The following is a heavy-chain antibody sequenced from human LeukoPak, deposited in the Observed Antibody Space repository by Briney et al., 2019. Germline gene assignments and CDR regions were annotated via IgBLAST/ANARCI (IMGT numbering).Heavy chain of an antibody. V-gene: IGHV1-69*06. CDR3: ARLGGGSGYSHDWFDP. CDR1: GGTFSSYA. J-gene: IGHJ5*02. D-gene: IGHD3-22*01. CDR2: IIPIFGTA. Sequence: SVKVSCKASGGTFSSYAISWVRQAPGQGLEWMGGIIPIFGTANYAQKFQGRVTITADKSTSTAYMELSSLRSEDTAVYYCARLGGGSGYSHDWFDPWGQGTLVTVSS.